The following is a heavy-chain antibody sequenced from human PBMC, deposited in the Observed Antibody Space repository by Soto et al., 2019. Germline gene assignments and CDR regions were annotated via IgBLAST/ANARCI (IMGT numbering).Heavy chain of an antibody. J-gene: IGHJ4*02. D-gene: IGHD6-13*01. CDR3: ARNRVGISWYADY. V-gene: IGHV4-30-2*01. CDR2: IYHSGST. Sequence: QLQLQESGSGLVKPSETLSLTCSVSGGSISSGGYSWSWIRQPPGKGLEWIGYIYHSGSTHYNPSLKSRVTISVDRSKNQFSLKLTSVTAADTAVYYCARNRVGISWYADYWGRRTRVTVSS. CDR1: GGSISSGGYS.